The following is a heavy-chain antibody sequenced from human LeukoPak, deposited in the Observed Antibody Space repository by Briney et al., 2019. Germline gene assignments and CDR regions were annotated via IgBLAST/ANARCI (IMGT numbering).Heavy chain of an antibody. CDR2: IYYSGST. D-gene: IGHD5-18*01. CDR1: GGSISSGDYS. CDR3: ARGQKYRSGYTVTELGSGYFDY. J-gene: IGHJ4*02. V-gene: IGHV4-30-4*07. Sequence: SETLSLTCAVSGGSISSGDYSWSWIRQPPGKGLEWIGYIYYSGSTYYNPSLKSRVTISVDTSKNQFSLKLSSVTAADTAVYYCARGQKYRSGYTVTELGSGYFDYWGQGTLVTVSS.